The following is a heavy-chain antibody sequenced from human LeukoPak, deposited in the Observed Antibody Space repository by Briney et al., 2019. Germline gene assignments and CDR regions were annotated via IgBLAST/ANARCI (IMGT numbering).Heavy chain of an antibody. CDR2: IYTSGST. Sequence: SETLSLTCTVSGGSISSYYWSWIRQSAGKGLEWIGRIYTSGSTNYNPSLKSRVTMSVDTSKNQFSLKLSSVTAADTAVYYCARGNTAMVRGYYYGMDVWGQGTTVTVSS. D-gene: IGHD5-18*01. CDR1: GGSISSYY. J-gene: IGHJ6*02. CDR3: ARGNTAMVRGYYYGMDV. V-gene: IGHV4-4*07.